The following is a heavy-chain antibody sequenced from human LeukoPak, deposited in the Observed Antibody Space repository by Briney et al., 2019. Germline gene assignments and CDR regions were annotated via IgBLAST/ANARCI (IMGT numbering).Heavy chain of an antibody. CDR2: ISGSGGST. CDR1: GFTFSSYA. V-gene: IGHV3-23*01. D-gene: IGHD2-2*01. Sequence: PGGSLRLSCAASGFTFSSYAMSWVRQAPGKGLEWVSAISGSGGSTYYADSVNGRFTISRDNSKNTLYLQINSLRAEDTAVYYCAKGGTVVPAREGPFDYWGQGTLVTVSS. J-gene: IGHJ4*02. CDR3: AKGGTVVPAREGPFDY.